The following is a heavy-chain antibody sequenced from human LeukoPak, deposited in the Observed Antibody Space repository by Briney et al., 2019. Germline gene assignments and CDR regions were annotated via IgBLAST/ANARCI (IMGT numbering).Heavy chain of an antibody. CDR2: INRVDGIR. D-gene: IGHD4-17*01. CDR3: ASEKNYGVKYFDS. V-gene: IGHV1-46*02. J-gene: IGHJ4*02. Sequence: ASVKVSCKASGDTFNIHYFHWIRQAPGQGLEWMGIINRVDGIRGNAQTFQGRLMLTKDTSTSTAYMELSSLRSEDTAIYYCASEKNYGVKYFDSWGQGTVVTVSS. CDR1: GDTFNIHY.